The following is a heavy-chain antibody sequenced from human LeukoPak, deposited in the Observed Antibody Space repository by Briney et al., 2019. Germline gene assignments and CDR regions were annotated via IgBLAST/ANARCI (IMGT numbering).Heavy chain of an antibody. CDR2: IYSGGST. Sequence: GGSLRLSCAASGFTVSSNYMSWVRQAPGKGLEWVSVIYSGGSTYYADSVKGRFTISRDNSKNTLYLQMNSLRAEDTAVYYCARDVIRLWFENWGQGTLVTVSS. D-gene: IGHD5-18*01. CDR3: ARDVIRLWFEN. CDR1: GFTVSSNY. J-gene: IGHJ4*02. V-gene: IGHV3-53*01.